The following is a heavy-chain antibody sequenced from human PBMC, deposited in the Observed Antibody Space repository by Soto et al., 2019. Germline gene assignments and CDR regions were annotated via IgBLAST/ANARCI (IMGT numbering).Heavy chain of an antibody. D-gene: IGHD5-12*01. V-gene: IGHV1-69*13. CDR3: ARDSNRDGYNYGNAFDI. Sequence: SVKVSCTASGGTYSSYAISWVGQAPGQGLEWMGGIIPIFGTANYAQKFQGRVTITADESTSTAYMELSSLRSEDTAVYYCARDSNRDGYNYGNAFDIWGQGTMVTVSS. CDR2: IIPIFGTA. J-gene: IGHJ3*02. CDR1: GGTYSSYA.